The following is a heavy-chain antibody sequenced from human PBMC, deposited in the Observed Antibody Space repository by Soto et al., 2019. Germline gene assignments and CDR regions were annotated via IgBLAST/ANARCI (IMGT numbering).Heavy chain of an antibody. D-gene: IGHD2-2*01. CDR2: ISYDGSNK. V-gene: IGHV3-30*18. CDR3: AKDRCSSTSCYLSYYFDY. Sequence: GGSLRLSCAASGFTFSDYGMHWVRQAPGKGLEWVTVISYDGSNKYYADSVKGRFTISRDNSKNTLYLQMNSLRAEDTAVYYCAKDRCSSTSCYLSYYFDYWGQGTLVTVSS. J-gene: IGHJ4*02. CDR1: GFTFSDYG.